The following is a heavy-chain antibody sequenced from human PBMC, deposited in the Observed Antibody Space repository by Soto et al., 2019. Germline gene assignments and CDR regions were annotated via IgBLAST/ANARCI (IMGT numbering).Heavy chain of an antibody. D-gene: IGHD2-2*01. V-gene: IGHV3-23*01. CDR3: AKMGFCRYCKSTNCAHLDD. CDR2: ISGSGGNT. J-gene: IGHJ4*02. Sequence: EVQVLQSGGGLVQPGGSLRLSCAASGFTFSNYPMSWVRQAPGKGLEWVSTISGSGGNTYYADSVEGRVTISRDNSKNTLYMQMNSLRAEDTAVYYCAKMGFCRYCKSTNCAHLDDWGQGTLVTVSS. CDR1: GFTFSNYP.